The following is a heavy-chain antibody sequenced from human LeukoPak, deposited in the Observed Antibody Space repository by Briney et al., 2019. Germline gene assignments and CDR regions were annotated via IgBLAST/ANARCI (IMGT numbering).Heavy chain of an antibody. D-gene: IGHD3-9*01. CDR1: GSSISSYY. V-gene: IGHV4-4*07. J-gene: IGHJ4*02. Sequence: PSETLSLTCTVSGSSISSYYWSWIRQPAGKGLEWSGRIYTSGSTNYNPSLKSRVTMSVDTSKNQFSLKLSSVTAADTAVYYCARETVGYYDILTGYTAAYFDYWGQGTLVTVSS. CDR2: IYTSGST. CDR3: ARETVGYYDILTGYTAAYFDY.